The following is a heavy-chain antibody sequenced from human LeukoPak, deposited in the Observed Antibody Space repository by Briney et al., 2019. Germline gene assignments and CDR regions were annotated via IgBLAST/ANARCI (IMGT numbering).Heavy chain of an antibody. CDR3: ARNTYFDY. CDR1: GDSISTYY. J-gene: IGHJ4*02. V-gene: IGHV4-59*01. Sequence: SETLSLTCTVSGDSISTYYWSWIRQPPGKGLEWIGYVYYSGNTNYNPSLKSRVTISIDTSKNQFTLKLSSVTAADTAVYYCARNTYFDYWGQGTLVTVSS. CDR2: VYYSGNT.